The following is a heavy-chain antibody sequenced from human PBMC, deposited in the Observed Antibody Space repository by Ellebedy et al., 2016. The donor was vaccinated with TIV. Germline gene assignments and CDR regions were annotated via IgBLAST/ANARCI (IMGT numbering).Heavy chain of an antibody. V-gene: IGHV3-30-3*01. CDR3: ASNYATYYDILTGYVFDS. D-gene: IGHD3-9*01. Sequence: GESLKISXAASGFTFSDYAMHWVRQAPGKGLEWAALISYDGNKTDYADSVKGRFTISRDNSKNTLYLQMNSLRAEDTAVYYCASNYATYYDILTGYVFDSGAREPWSPSPQ. J-gene: IGHJ4*02. CDR1: GFTFSDYA. CDR2: ISYDGNKT.